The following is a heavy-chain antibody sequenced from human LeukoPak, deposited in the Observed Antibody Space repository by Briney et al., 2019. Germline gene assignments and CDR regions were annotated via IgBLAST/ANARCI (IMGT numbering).Heavy chain of an antibody. CDR3: ARLIAADPQLDS. Sequence: PSETLSLTCAVSGGSISSGGYSWSWIRQPPGKGLEWIGYIYHSGSTYYNPSLKSRVTISVDRSKNQFSLKLSSVTAADTAVYFCARLIAADPQLDSWGQGTLVTVSS. V-gene: IGHV4-30-2*01. J-gene: IGHJ4*02. CDR2: IYHSGST. D-gene: IGHD6-13*01. CDR1: GGSISSGGYS.